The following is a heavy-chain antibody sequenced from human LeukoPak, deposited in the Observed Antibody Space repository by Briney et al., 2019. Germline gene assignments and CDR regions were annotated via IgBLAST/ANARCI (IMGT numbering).Heavy chain of an antibody. J-gene: IGHJ6*02. V-gene: IGHV3-74*03. CDR3: ARGNYYGMDV. CDR1: GFTFSTYW. Sequence: GGSLRLSCAASGFTFSTYWMHWDRQVPGKGLVWVSGTDGSSKSTTYADSVKGRFTISRDNAKNTLHLQLNNLRAEDTAVYYCARGNYYGMDVWGQGTTVIVSS. CDR2: TDGSSKST.